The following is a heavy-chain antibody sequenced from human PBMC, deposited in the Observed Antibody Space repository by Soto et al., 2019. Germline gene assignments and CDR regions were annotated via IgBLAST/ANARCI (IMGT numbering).Heavy chain of an antibody. CDR2: IKQDGSEK. Sequence: PGGSLRLSCAASGFTFSSYWMSWVRQAPGKGLEWVANIKQDGSEKYYVDSVKGRFTISRDNAKNSLFLQMNSLRAEDTAVYYCASGAGLGESYFDYWGQGTLVTVSS. CDR1: GFTFSSYW. V-gene: IGHV3-7*01. J-gene: IGHJ4*02. D-gene: IGHD3-10*01. CDR3: ASGAGLGESYFDY.